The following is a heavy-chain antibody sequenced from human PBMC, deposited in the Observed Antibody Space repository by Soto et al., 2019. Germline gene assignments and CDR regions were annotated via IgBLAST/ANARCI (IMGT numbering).Heavy chain of an antibody. V-gene: IGHV3-30*14. Sequence: QGQLVESGGGVVQPGRSLRLSCTASAFTFTSYAMHWVRQAPGKGLEWAAVISYDGIIKHYADSVKGRFTISRENSKNTLYLQMNSLRAEDTAIYYCARAKFLYDRSTHYYGSDVWGQGTTVTVSS. J-gene: IGHJ6*02. CDR3: ARAKFLYDRSTHYYGSDV. CDR1: AFTFTSYA. CDR2: ISYDGIIK. D-gene: IGHD3-22*01.